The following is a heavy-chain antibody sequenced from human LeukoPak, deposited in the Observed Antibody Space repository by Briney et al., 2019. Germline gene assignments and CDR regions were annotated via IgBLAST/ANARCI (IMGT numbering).Heavy chain of an antibody. D-gene: IGHD6-13*01. CDR2: IYYSGST. CDR1: GGSISSGGYY. Sequence: PSETLSLTCTVSGGSISSGGYYWSWIRQHPGKGLEWIGYIYYSGSTYYNPSLKGRVIISVDTSKNQFSLKLSSVTAADTAVYYCGRAQQGAAGGRYYYHGVDVWGQGTTVTVSS. J-gene: IGHJ6*02. CDR3: GRAQQGAAGGRYYYHGVDV. V-gene: IGHV4-31*03.